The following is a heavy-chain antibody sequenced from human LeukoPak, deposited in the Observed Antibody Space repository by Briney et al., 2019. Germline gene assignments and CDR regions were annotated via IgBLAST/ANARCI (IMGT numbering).Heavy chain of an antibody. Sequence: SQTLSLTCTAYGGSINSGDIYWSWIRQPAGKGLEWVGRIYISGSTDYHPSLKSRASLSVDTSKNQFPLKLTSVTAADTAVYFCAVFSHSTFYSGSRYFDLWGRGTLVTVSS. D-gene: IGHD3-10*01. J-gene: IGHJ2*01. CDR1: GGSINSGDIY. V-gene: IGHV4-61*02. CDR2: IYISGST. CDR3: AVFSHSTFYSGSRYFDL.